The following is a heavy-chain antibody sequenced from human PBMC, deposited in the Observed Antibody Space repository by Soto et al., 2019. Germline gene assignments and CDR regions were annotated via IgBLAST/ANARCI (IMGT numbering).Heavy chain of an antibody. D-gene: IGHD1-26*01. V-gene: IGHV1-2*04. Sequence: ASVKVSCKASGYTFTGYYMHWVRQAPGQGLEWMGWINPNSGGTNYAQKFQGWVTMTRDTSIGTAYMELSRLRSDDTAVYYCARDGVGATTHYYYGMDVWGQGTTVTVSS. J-gene: IGHJ6*02. CDR3: ARDGVGATTHYYYGMDV. CDR2: INPNSGGT. CDR1: GYTFTGYY.